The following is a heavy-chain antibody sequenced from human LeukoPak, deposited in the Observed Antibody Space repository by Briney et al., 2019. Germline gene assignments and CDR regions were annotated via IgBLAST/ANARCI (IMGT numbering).Heavy chain of an antibody. J-gene: IGHJ6*02. Sequence: GGSLRLSCAASGFTFSSYGMHWVRQAPGKGLEWVAFIRYDGSNKYYADSVKGRFTISRDNSKNTLYLQMNSLRAEDTAVYYCAKGVVVVMFESSGMDVWGQGTTVTVSS. D-gene: IGHD3-22*01. CDR1: GFTFSSYG. V-gene: IGHV3-30*02. CDR3: AKGVVVVMFESSGMDV. CDR2: IRYDGSNK.